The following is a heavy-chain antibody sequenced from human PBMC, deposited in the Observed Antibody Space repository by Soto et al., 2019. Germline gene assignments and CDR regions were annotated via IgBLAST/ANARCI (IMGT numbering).Heavy chain of an antibody. J-gene: IGHJ4*02. CDR2: ISGSGGST. CDR1: GFTFRSYA. D-gene: IGHD3-22*01. Sequence: GGSLRLSYAASGFTFRSYAMSWVRQAPGKGLEWVSAISGSGGSTYYADSVKGRFTISRDNSKDTLYLQMNSLRAEDTAVYYCAKASSGYYSPVDYWGQGPLVTAPQ. CDR3: AKASSGYYSPVDY. V-gene: IGHV3-23*01.